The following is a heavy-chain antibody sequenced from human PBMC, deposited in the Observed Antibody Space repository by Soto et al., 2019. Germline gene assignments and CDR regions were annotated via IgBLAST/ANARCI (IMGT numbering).Heavy chain of an antibody. CDR1: GGTFSSYA. Sequence: QVQLVQSGAEVKKPGSSVKVSCKASGGTFSSYAISWVRQAPGHGLAWMGGIIPIFGTANYAQKFQGRVTITADESTSTGYMELSSLRSEDTAVYYCERVLFEQWELHDYWFDPWGQGTLVTVSS. J-gene: IGHJ5*02. CDR3: ERVLFEQWELHDYWFDP. CDR2: IIPIFGTA. D-gene: IGHD1-26*01. V-gene: IGHV1-69*01.